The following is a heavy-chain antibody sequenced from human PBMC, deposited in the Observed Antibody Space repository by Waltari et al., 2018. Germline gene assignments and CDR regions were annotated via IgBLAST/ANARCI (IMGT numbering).Heavy chain of an antibody. V-gene: IGHV4-4*07. CDR2: IYSSGTT. CDR1: DGSINNYY. J-gene: IGHJ5*02. CDR3: AIRRCSVTNCYMRNWFDP. D-gene: IGHD2-2*02. Sequence: QVQLQESGPGLVKPSETLSLTCTVSDGSINNYYWRWIRQPAGKGLEWIGRIYSSGTTDYNPSLKSRVTMSVDTSKNQLSLILNSVTAADTAVYYCAIRRCSVTNCYMRNWFDPWGQGILVTVSS.